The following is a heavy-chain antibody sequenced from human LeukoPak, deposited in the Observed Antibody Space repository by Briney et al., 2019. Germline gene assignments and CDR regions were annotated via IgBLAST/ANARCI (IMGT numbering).Heavy chain of an antibody. J-gene: IGHJ6*03. D-gene: IGHD3-3*01. CDR1: GFTFSSYA. V-gene: IGHV3-23*01. CDR3: AKDRRYYDFWSGSHYYYYMDV. Sequence: GGSLRLSCAASGFTFSSYAMSWVRQAPGKGLEWVSAISGSGGSTYYADSVKGRFTISRDNSKNTLYLQMNSLRAEDTAVYYCAKDRRYYDFWSGSHYYYYMDVWGKGTTVTVSS. CDR2: ISGSGGST.